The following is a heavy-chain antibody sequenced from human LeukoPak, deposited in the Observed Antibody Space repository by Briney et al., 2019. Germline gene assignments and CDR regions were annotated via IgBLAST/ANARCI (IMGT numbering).Heavy chain of an antibody. V-gene: IGHV1-8*01. D-gene: IGHD6-13*01. CDR1: GYTFTSYD. J-gene: IGHJ6*02. CDR3: ARLASSSWPLYYYYGMDV. Sequence: ASVKVSCKASGYTFTSYDINWVRQATGQGLEWMGWMNPNRAKTGYAQKFQGRVTMTRNTSISTAYMELSSLRSEDTAVYYCARLASSSWPLYYYYGMDVWGQGTTVTVSS. CDR2: MNPNRAKT.